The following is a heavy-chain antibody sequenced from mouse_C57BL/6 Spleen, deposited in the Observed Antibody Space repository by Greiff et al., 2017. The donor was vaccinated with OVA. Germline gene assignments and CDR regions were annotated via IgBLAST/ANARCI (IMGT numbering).Heavy chain of an antibody. CDR2: IHPNSGST. CDR1: GYTFTSYW. CDR3: ARMRDYDGGAWFAY. Sequence: QVQLQQPGAELVKPGASVKLSCKASGYTFTSYWMHWVKQRPGQGLEWIGMIHPNSGSTNYNEKFKSKATLTVDKSSSTAYMQLSSLTSEDSAVYYCARMRDYDGGAWFAYWGQGTLVTVSA. V-gene: IGHV1-64*01. J-gene: IGHJ3*01. D-gene: IGHD2-4*01.